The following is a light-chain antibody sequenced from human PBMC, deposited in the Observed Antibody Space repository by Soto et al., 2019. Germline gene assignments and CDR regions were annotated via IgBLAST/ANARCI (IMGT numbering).Light chain of an antibody. V-gene: IGKV3-15*01. CDR2: GAS. CDR1: QSVSSN. J-gene: IGKJ1*01. Sequence: IVMPQSPATLSVSPGERATLSCRASQSVSSNLSWYQQKPGQAPRLLIYGASTRATGIPARFSGSGSGTEFTLTISSLQSEDFAVYYCQQYSDWPRTFGQGTKVDIK. CDR3: QQYSDWPRT.